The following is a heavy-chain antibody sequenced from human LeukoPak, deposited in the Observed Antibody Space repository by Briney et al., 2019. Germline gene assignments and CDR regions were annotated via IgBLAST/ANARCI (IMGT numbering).Heavy chain of an antibody. CDR2: IYIIGST. CDR1: GFIVSNTY. D-gene: IGHD2/OR15-2a*01. V-gene: IGHV3-53*01. CDR3: ARGLNYFPIDY. Sequence: GGSLRLSCAASGFIVSNTYMTWVRQTPGKGLEWVSVIYIIGSTFYADSVKGRFTISRGNSMNTVHLEMNSLRAEDTGIYYCARGLNYFPIDYWGQGTLVTVSS. J-gene: IGHJ4*02.